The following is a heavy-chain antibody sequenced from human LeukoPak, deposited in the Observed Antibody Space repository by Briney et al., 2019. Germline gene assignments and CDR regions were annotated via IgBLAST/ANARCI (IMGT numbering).Heavy chain of an antibody. J-gene: IGHJ4*02. Sequence: GGSLRLSCAASGFTFSSYAMSWVRQAPGKGLEWVSAISGSGGRTYYADSVKGRFTISRDNSKNTLYLQMNSLRAGDTAVYYCAKAMGATLFDYWGQGTLVTVSS. CDR2: ISGSGGRT. V-gene: IGHV3-23*01. D-gene: IGHD1-26*01. CDR3: AKAMGATLFDY. CDR1: GFTFSSYA.